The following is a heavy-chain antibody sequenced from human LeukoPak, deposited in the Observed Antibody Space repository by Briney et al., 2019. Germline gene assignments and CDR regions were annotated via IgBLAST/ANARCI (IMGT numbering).Heavy chain of an antibody. D-gene: IGHD3-9*01. Sequence: SVKVSCKASGGTFSSYAISWVRQAPGQGLEWMGGIIPILGTANYAQKFQGRVTITADESTSTAYMELSSLRSEDTAVYYCALGYDILTCPCYFDYWGQGTLVTVSS. V-gene: IGHV1-69*13. CDR3: ALGYDILTCPCYFDY. J-gene: IGHJ4*02. CDR2: IIPILGTA. CDR1: GGTFSSYA.